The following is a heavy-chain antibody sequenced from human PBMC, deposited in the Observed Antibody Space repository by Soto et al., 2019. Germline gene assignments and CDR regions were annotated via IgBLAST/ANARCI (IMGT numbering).Heavy chain of an antibody. J-gene: IGHJ4*02. V-gene: IGHV3-21*01. CDR1: GFTFSSYS. CDR3: ARVSGSSRMYYFDY. Sequence: EVQLVESGGGLVKPGGSLRLSCAASGFTFSSYSMNWVRQAPGKGLEWVSSISSSSSYIYYADSVKGRFTISRDNAKNSLYLQMNSLRAEDTAVYYCARVSGSSRMYYFDYWGQGTLVTVSS. CDR2: ISSSSSYI. D-gene: IGHD6-19*01.